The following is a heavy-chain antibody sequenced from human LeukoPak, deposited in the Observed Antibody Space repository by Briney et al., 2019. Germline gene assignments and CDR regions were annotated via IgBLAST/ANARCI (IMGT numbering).Heavy chain of an antibody. Sequence: GGSLRLSCVASGFTFSNYAMSWVRQAPGKGLEWVSTISAGGVTTYYGDSANGRFAISRDNSKNTLYLQMNSLTADDTAVYYCPRQSYASGWNPFDYWGQGILVTVSS. CDR1: GFTFSNYA. V-gene: IGHV3-23*01. CDR2: ISAGGVTT. CDR3: PRQSYASGWNPFDY. J-gene: IGHJ4*02. D-gene: IGHD6-19*01.